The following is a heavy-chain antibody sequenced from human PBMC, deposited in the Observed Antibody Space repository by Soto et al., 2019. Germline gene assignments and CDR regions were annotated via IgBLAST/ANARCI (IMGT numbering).Heavy chain of an antibody. CDR1: GFTFSSYD. V-gene: IGHV3-23*01. CDR3: AKAPFYDYWSVSYVGFDP. Sequence: EVQLLESGGGLVQPGGSLRLSCAAYGFTFSSYDMTWVRQGPGKGLEWVSGISGSGDSTYYADSVKGRFTISRDNAKNTLYLQVNSLRAEDTAVYYCAKAPFYDYWSVSYVGFDPWGQGTLVTVSS. CDR2: ISGSGDST. J-gene: IGHJ5*02. D-gene: IGHD3-3*01.